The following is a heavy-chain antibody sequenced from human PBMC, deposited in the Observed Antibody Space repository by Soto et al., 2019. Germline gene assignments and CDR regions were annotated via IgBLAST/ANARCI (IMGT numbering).Heavy chain of an antibody. Sequence: GASAKVSCKASGAAFSSPAISWVRQAPGQGLEWMGGIIPTFGTANYAQKFQGRDTITADESTSTAYMELRSLRSDDTAVYYCERDDEVYLILFRGVRNWFESCGKGVLVTVSS. CDR3: ERDDEVYLILFRGVRNWFES. V-gene: IGHV1-69*13. J-gene: IGHJ5*01. D-gene: IGHD3-10*01. CDR1: GAAFSSPA. CDR2: IIPTFGTA.